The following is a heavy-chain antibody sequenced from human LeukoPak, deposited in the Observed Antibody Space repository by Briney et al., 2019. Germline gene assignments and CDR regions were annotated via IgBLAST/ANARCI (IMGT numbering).Heavy chain of an antibody. V-gene: IGHV4-38-2*01. CDR2: ISHSGTT. Sequence: SETLSLTCAVSGYSISSGYYWGCIRQPPGKGLEWVITISHSGTTYYNPSLKGRVTISVDTSKNQFPLKLRSVTPADTAVYYCARQAYYDFWSGHYSRGVEDAFDTSGPGTTVSVSS. J-gene: IGHJ3*02. CDR3: ARQAYYDFWSGHYSRGVEDAFDT. CDR1: GYSISSGYY. D-gene: IGHD3-3*01.